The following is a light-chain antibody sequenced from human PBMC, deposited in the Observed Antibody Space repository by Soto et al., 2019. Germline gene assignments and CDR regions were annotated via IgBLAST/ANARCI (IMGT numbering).Light chain of an antibody. V-gene: IGLV2-14*01. CDR2: EVT. J-gene: IGLJ1*01. Sequence: QSALTQPASVSGSPGQSITISCTGTRSDIHDYKFVSWYQQHPGKAPKLIIYEVTRRPSGVSDRFSGSKSGNMASLTISGLQAEDEADYYCTSYARSGYVFGTGTKLTVL. CDR3: TSYARSGYV. CDR1: RSDIHDYKF.